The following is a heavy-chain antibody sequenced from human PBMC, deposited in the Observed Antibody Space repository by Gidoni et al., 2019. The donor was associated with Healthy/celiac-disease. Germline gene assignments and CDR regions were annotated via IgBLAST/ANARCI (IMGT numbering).Heavy chain of an antibody. Sequence: EVQLVESGGGLVKPGGSLRLSCAASGFTFSSYSMNWVRQAPGKGLEWVSSISSSSSYIYYADSVKGRFTISRDNAKNSLYLQMNSLRAEDTAVYYCARARGYYDSSGYYTDDYYYYGMDVWGQGTTVTVSS. J-gene: IGHJ6*02. CDR1: GFTFSSYS. V-gene: IGHV3-21*01. CDR2: ISSSSSYI. CDR3: ARARGYYDSSGYYTDDYYYYGMDV. D-gene: IGHD3-22*01.